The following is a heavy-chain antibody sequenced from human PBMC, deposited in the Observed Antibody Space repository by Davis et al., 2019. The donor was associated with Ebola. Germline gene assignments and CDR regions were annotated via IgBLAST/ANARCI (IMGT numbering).Heavy chain of an antibody. V-gene: IGHV3-74*01. Sequence: GESLKISCAASGFIFSDYWMNWVRQTPGKGLVWVSRITNDGTRTSYADSVQGRFTISRDNAKNTLFLQLNSLRVEETAIYYCARREAGRINYWGQGTLVTVSS. CDR2: ITNDGTRT. CDR1: GFIFSDYW. CDR3: ARREAGRINY. J-gene: IGHJ4*01. D-gene: IGHD1-26*01.